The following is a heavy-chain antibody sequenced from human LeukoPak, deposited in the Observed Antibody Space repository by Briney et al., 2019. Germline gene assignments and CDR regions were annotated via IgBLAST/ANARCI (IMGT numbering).Heavy chain of an antibody. J-gene: IGHJ6*02. Sequence: GGSLRLSCAAAGFTFSSYEMNWVRQAPGKGLEWVSYISSSGSTIYYADSVKGRFTISRDNAKNSLYLQMNSLRAEDTAVYYCAREFYGMDVWGQGTTVTVSS. CDR1: GFTFSSYE. V-gene: IGHV3-48*03. CDR3: AREFYGMDV. CDR2: ISSSGSTI.